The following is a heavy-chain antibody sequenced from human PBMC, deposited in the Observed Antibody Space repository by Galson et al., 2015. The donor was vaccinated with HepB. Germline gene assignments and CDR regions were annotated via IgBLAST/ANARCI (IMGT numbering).Heavy chain of an antibody. J-gene: IGHJ4*02. CDR3: AREAGPHCSGGSCYPDY. D-gene: IGHD2-15*01. Sequence: SVKVSCKASGYTFTSYGISWVRQAPGQGLEWMGWISAYNGNTNYAQKLQGRVTMTTDTYTSTAYMELRSLRSDDTAVYYCAREAGPHCSGGSCYPDYWGQGTLVTVSS. CDR2: ISAYNGNT. V-gene: IGHV1-18*01. CDR1: GYTFTSYG.